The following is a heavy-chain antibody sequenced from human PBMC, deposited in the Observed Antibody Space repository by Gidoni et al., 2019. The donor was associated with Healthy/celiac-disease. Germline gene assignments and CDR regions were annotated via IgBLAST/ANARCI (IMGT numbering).Heavy chain of an antibody. J-gene: IGHJ4*02. CDR1: GGSISSSSYY. V-gene: IGHV4-39*01. D-gene: IGHD3-22*01. CDR2: IYYSGST. Sequence: QLQLQESGPGLVKPSETLSLTRTVSGGSISSSSYYWGWLRQPPGKGLEWIGSIYYSGSTSYNPSLKSRVTISVDTSKNQFSLKLSSVTAADTAVYYCARTSGYVDYWGQGTLVTVSS. CDR3: ARTSGYVDY.